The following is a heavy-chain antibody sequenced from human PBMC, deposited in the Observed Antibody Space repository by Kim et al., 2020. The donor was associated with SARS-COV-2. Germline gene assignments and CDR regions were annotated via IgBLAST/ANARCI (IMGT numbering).Heavy chain of an antibody. D-gene: IGHD3-22*01. CDR3: ARGFRDYYDSSGYYYNSY. V-gene: IGHV3-66*01. CDR2: IYSGGST. Sequence: GGSLRLSCAASGFTVSSNYMSWVRQAPGKGLEWVSVIYSGGSTYYADSVKDRFTISRDNSKNTLYLQMNSLRAEDTAVYYCARGFRDYYDSSGYYYNSYWGQGTLVTVSS. CDR1: GFTVSSNY. J-gene: IGHJ4*02.